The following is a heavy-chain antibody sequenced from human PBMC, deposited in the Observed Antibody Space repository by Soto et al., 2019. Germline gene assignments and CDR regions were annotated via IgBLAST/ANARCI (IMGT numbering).Heavy chain of an antibody. CDR3: ARGHGSSWYLYYYGMDV. CDR2: INHSGST. Sequence: SETLSLTCAVYCGSFSGYYWSWIRQPPGKGLEWIGEINHSGSTNYNPSLKSRVTISVDTSKNQFSLKLSSVTAADTAVYYCARGHGSSWYLYYYGMDVWGQGTTVTVSS. CDR1: CGSFSGYY. J-gene: IGHJ6*02. D-gene: IGHD6-13*01. V-gene: IGHV4-34*01.